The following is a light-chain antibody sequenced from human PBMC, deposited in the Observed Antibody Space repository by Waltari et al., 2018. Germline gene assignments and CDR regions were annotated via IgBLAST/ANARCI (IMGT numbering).Light chain of an antibody. V-gene: IGLV2-23*02. CDR1: SRDVGSYNL. CDR2: EVN. Sequence: QSALTQPASVSGSPGQSITISCTGTSRDVGSYNLVSWYQQYPGKAPKLMIYEVNMRPSGVSNRFSGSKSGNTASLTISGLQAEDEAEYYCCSYAGSSTLFGGGTKLTVL. J-gene: IGLJ3*02. CDR3: CSYAGSSTL.